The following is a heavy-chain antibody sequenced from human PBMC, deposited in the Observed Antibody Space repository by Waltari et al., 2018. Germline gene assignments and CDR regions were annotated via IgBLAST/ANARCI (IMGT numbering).Heavy chain of an antibody. V-gene: IGHV4-34*01. Sequence: QVQLQQWGAGLLKASETLSLTCAVYGGSFRGYYWNWIRQAPGKGLEWIGEINHSGSTHYTPSLKSEVTILVYTSKNQFSLRLTSVTAADTSVYYCARGRLSSQLQARGRRGNWFDPWGQGTLVTVSS. CDR3: ARGRLSSQLQARGRRGNWFDP. J-gene: IGHJ5*02. CDR1: GGSFRGYY. D-gene: IGHD3-16*02. CDR2: INHSGST.